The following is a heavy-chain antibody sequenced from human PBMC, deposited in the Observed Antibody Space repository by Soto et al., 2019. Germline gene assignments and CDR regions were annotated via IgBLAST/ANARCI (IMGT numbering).Heavy chain of an antibody. Sequence: QLRLQESGSRLLKTSQTLSLTCSVSGGSICTGVHSWTWMRQPPGKGLEWIGCVYYSWRTYYTSSLKRRVTISIDSSKNHVSLELKSVTAADTAMYYCARGLASNWFDPCGQGTLVTVSS. CDR2: VYYSWRT. CDR3: ARGLASNWFDP. J-gene: IGHJ5*01. CDR1: GGSICTGVHS. V-gene: IGHV4-30-2*01.